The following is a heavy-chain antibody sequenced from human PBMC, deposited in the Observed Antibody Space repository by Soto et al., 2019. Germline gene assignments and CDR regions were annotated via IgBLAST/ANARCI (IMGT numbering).Heavy chain of an antibody. CDR2: INPGGGST. V-gene: IGHV1-46*01. Sequence: QVQLVQSGAEVKGPGASVKISCKASGYTFTNFFIHWVRQAPGQGLEWMGIINPGGGSTDYAQKFKGRVTLTRDASTNTVHMELSSLRSEDMAVYYCARDLGSLVAVAGTCYFDYWGQGTLVTVSS. J-gene: IGHJ4*02. D-gene: IGHD6-19*01. CDR3: ARDLGSLVAVAGTCYFDY. CDR1: GYTFTNFF.